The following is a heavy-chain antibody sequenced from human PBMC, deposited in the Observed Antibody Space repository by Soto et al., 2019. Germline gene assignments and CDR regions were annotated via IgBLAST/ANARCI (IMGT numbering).Heavy chain of an antibody. Sequence: PGGSLRLSCAASGFTFSNYWMHWVRQAPGKGLVWVSRINSDGSTTSYADSVKGRFTISRDNAKNTLYLQMNSLRAEDTAVYYCARGFPGYCSSTSRYPFDIWGQGTMVTVS. J-gene: IGHJ3*02. CDR1: GFTFSNYW. V-gene: IGHV3-74*01. D-gene: IGHD2-2*01. CDR2: INSDGSTT. CDR3: ARGFPGYCSSTSRYPFDI.